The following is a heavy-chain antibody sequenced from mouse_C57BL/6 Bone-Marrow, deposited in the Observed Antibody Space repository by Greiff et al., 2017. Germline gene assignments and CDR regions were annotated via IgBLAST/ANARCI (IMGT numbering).Heavy chain of an antibody. J-gene: IGHJ3*01. CDR1: GYSFTDYT. D-gene: IGHD2-4*01. V-gene: IGHV1-39*01. CDR3: AREEGRMDYDVSFAY. Sequence: VQLQQSGPELVKPGASVKISCKASGYSFTDYTMNWVKQSHGKSLEWIGVINPNYGTTSYTQKFKGKATLTVDKSSSTAYMQLNSLTSEDSAVYDCAREEGRMDYDVSFAYWGQGTLVTVSA. CDR2: INPNYGTT.